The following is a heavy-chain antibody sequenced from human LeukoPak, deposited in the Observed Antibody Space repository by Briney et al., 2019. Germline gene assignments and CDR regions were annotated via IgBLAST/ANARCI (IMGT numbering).Heavy chain of an antibody. V-gene: IGHV4-39*07. Sequence: SETLSLTCTVSGGSISSSSYYWGWIRQPPGKGLEWIGSIHYSGSTHYNPSLKSRVTISVNTSKNQFSLKLSSVTAADTAVYYCARGWAFDIWGQGTMDTVSS. J-gene: IGHJ3*02. CDR3: ARGWAFDI. CDR2: IHYSGST. CDR1: GGSISSSSYY.